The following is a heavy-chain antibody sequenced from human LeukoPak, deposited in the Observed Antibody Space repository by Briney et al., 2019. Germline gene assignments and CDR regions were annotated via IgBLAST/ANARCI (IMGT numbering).Heavy chain of an antibody. CDR3: ARAIPYYYDSSGYYRYYFDY. J-gene: IGHJ4*02. D-gene: IGHD3-22*01. V-gene: IGHV4-59*01. Sequence: SGTLSLTCTVSGGSISSYYWSWIRQPPGKGLEWIGYIYYNGSTNYNPSLKSRVTISVDTSKNQFSLKLSSVTAADTAVYYCARAIPYYYDSSGYYRYYFDYWGQGTLVTVSS. CDR2: IYYNGST. CDR1: GGSISSYY.